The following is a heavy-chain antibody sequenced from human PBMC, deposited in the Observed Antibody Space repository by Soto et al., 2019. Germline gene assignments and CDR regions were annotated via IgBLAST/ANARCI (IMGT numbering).Heavy chain of an antibody. D-gene: IGHD2-2*01. V-gene: IGHV3-7*01. Sequence: PGKGLEWVANIKQDGGNKYYADSVKGRFTISRDNSKNTLYLQMNSLRAEDTAVYYCARDIVVVPAVLRRSVTETVGLDYWGQGTLVTVSS. J-gene: IGHJ4*02. CDR2: IKQDGGNK. CDR3: ARDIVVVPAVLRRSVTETVGLDY.